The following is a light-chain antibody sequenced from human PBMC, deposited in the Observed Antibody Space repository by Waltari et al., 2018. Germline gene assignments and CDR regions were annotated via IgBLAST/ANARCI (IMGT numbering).Light chain of an antibody. Sequence: IQLTQSPSSLSASVGDRVTITCRASQGVTTYLAWYQQKPGKAPNLLSSAASTLQSGVPSRFSGSGSGTEFTLTISSLQSEDFATYYCQQSFENPYTFGQGTKVEIK. CDR2: AAS. J-gene: IGKJ2*01. V-gene: IGKV1-9*01. CDR3: QQSFENPYT. CDR1: QGVTTY.